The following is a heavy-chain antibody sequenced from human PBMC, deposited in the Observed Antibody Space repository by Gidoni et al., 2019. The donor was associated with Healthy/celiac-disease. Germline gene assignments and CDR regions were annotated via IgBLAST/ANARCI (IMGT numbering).Heavy chain of an antibody. D-gene: IGHD3-9*01. Sequence: QVQLVEPGGGVVQPGRSLRVSGAAAGSTFSSYGMDWVRQAPGKGLEWVAVISYDGSNNYYADSVKGRFTISRDKSKNTLYLQMNSLRAEDTAVYYCAKDQSVITIFYLFDYWGQGTLVTVSS. J-gene: IGHJ4*02. CDR3: AKDQSVITIFYLFDY. CDR2: ISYDGSNN. V-gene: IGHV3-30*18. CDR1: GSTFSSYG.